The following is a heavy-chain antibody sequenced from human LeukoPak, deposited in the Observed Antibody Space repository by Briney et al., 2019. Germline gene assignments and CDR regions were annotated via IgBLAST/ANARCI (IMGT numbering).Heavy chain of an antibody. CDR2: ISYEGSTE. V-gene: IGHV3-30*04. CDR3: TTERPLDDHGEWDAFDI. Sequence: GGSLRLSCAASGFTFSSYAMHWVRQAPGKGLEWVALISYEGSTEYYADSVKGRFTISRDNSKNTLHLQMNSLKTEDTAVYYCTTERPLDDHGEWDAFDIWGQGTMVTVSS. CDR1: GFTFSSYA. J-gene: IGHJ3*02. D-gene: IGHD4-17*01.